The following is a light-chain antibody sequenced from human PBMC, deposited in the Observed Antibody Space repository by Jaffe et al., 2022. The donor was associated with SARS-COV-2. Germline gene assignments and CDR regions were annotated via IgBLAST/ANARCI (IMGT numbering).Light chain of an antibody. V-gene: IGKV4-1*01. CDR2: WAS. CDR1: QSVLHSPNNKNY. J-gene: IGKJ2*01. Sequence: DIVMTQSPDSLAVSLGERATINCKSSQSVLHSPNNKNYLIWYQQKPGQPPKMLIYWASIRESGVPDRFSGSGSGTDFTLTISSLQAEDVAVYYCQQFYNTPYTFGQGTKLEIK. CDR3: QQFYNTPYT.